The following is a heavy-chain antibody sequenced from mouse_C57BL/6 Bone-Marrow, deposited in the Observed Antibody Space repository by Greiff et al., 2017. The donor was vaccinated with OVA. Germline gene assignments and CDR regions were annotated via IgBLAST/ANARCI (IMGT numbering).Heavy chain of an antibody. J-gene: IGHJ3*01. CDR1: GYTFTSYW. D-gene: IGHD1-1*01. V-gene: IGHV1-55*01. CDR3: ARSRIFYYGSSSSGFAY. CDR2: IYPGSGST. Sequence: QVQLQQPGAELVKPGASVKMSCKASGYTFTSYWITWVKQRPGQGLEWIGDIYPGSGSTNYNEKFKSKATLTVDTSSSTAYMQLSSLTSEDSAVYCCARSRIFYYGSSSSGFAYWGQGTLVTVSA.